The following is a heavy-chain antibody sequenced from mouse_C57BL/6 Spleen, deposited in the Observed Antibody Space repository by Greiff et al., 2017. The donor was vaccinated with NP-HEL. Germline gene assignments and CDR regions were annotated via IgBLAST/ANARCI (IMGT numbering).Heavy chain of an antibody. D-gene: IGHD2-2*01. J-gene: IGHJ4*01. CDR3: AGVGYDGMDY. V-gene: IGHV1-4*01. Sequence: QVQLQQSGAELARPGASVKMSCKASGYTFTSYTMHWVKQRPGQGLEWIGYINPSSGYTKYTQKFKDKATLTADKSSSTAYMQLSSLTSEDSAVYYCAGVGYDGMDYWGQGTSVTVSS. CDR2: INPSSGYT. CDR1: GYTFTSYT.